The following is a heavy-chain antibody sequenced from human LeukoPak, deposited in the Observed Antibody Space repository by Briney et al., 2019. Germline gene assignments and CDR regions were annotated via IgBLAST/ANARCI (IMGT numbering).Heavy chain of an antibody. CDR2: IWYDGSNK. CDR1: GFTFSSYG. J-gene: IGHJ3*02. CDR3: AREGYYDSSGYYFLDI. D-gene: IGHD3-22*01. Sequence: GRSLRLSCAASGFTFSSYGMQWVRQAPGKGLGWVAVIWYDGSNKYYADSVKGRFTISRDNSKNTLYLQMNSLRAEDTAVYYCAREGYYDSSGYYFLDIWGQGTMVTVSS. V-gene: IGHV3-33*01.